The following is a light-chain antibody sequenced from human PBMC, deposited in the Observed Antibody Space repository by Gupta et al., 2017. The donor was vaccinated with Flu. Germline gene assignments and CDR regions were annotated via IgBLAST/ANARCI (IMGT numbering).Light chain of an antibody. CDR3: QQYNNCPLT. J-gene: IGKJ4*01. CDR2: GAS. V-gene: IGKV3-15*01. CDR1: QSVSSN. Sequence: EIVMTQSPATLSVSPGERVTLSCRASQSVSSNLAWYQQRPGQAPRLLMYGASTRATGIPATFSGSGTGTEFTLTISSLQSEDFAVYYWQQYNNCPLTLRGVTKVEIK.